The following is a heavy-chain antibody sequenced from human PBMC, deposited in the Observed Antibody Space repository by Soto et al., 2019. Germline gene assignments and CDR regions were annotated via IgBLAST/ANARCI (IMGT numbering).Heavy chain of an antibody. V-gene: IGHV3-23*04. CDR1: GFTFSTYP. CDR3: AKILSMVTSYYYGMDV. D-gene: IGHD4-17*01. CDR2: ISDSGANT. J-gene: IGHJ6*02. Sequence: EVQLVDSGGGFVQPGGSLRLSCAASGFTFSTYPMIWVRQAPGKGLECVGSISDSGANTYYADSVRGRFTISRDNSKNTLYLQMNSLRDHDTAVYYCAKILSMVTSYYYGMDVWGHGTTVTVSS.